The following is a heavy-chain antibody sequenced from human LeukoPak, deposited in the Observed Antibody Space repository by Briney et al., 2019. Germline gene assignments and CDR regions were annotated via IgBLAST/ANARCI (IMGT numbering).Heavy chain of an antibody. J-gene: IGHJ5*02. Sequence: AGGSLRLSCAGSRFTFSSYAMSWVRQAPGKGLEWVSSMRNDGGRTYYADSVQGRFSISRDNSKNTLYLQMNSLRAEDTAVYYCARPLMYYYGSETYFWFDPWGQGTLVTVSS. V-gene: IGHV3-23*01. CDR1: RFTFSSYA. CDR2: MRNDGGRT. CDR3: ARPLMYYYGSETYFWFDP. D-gene: IGHD3-10*01.